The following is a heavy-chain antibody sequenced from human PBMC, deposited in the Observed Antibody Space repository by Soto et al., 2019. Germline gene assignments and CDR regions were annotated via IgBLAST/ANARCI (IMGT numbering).Heavy chain of an antibody. CDR2: IYSGGST. D-gene: IGHD2-15*01. Sequence: PSETLSLTCNFSGGSSSGRSNYCGWIRQPPGKGLEYIGSIYSGGSTYYNPSLKSRVTLSVDTSQNQFFLRLTSVTAADTAVYCCARRHSATWLFDCWGLGTQVT. V-gene: IGHV4-39*01. J-gene: IGHJ4*02. CDR1: GGSSSGRSNY. CDR3: ARRHSATWLFDC.